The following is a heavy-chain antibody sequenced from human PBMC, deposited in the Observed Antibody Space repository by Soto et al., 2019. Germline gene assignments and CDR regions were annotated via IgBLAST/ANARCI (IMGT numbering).Heavy chain of an antibody. D-gene: IGHD3-16*01. J-gene: IGHJ5*02. V-gene: IGHV4-4*07. Sequence: SETLSLTCAVSGASIRSYHWSWIRQPAGKGLEWIGRMQHTGNTNYNPSLKSRVTMSVDTSKNQISLKMTSVTAADTAVYFCAKDVSSRRWFDPWGQGILVTVSS. CDR2: MQHTGNT. CDR1: GASIRSYH. CDR3: AKDVSSRRWFDP.